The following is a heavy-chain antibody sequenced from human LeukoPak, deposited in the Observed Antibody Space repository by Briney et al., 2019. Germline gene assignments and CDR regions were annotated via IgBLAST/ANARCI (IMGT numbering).Heavy chain of an antibody. V-gene: IGHV1-2*02. J-gene: IGHJ4*02. CDR1: GYTFTGYY. CDR3: AKEGDYVWGSYRRLYFDY. CDR2: INPNSGGT. Sequence: GASVKVSCKTSGYTFTGYYMHWVRQAPGQGLEWMGWINPNSGGTNYAQKFQGRVTMTRDTSISTAYMGLTRVTSDDTAVYYCAKEGDYVWGSYRRLYFDYWGQGTLVTVSS. D-gene: IGHD3-16*02.